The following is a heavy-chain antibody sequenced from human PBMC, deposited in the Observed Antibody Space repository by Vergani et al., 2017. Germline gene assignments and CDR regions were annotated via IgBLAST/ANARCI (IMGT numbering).Heavy chain of an antibody. CDR3: AKATETLAVAGWDY. Sequence: EVQLLESGGGLVQPGGSLRLSCAASGFTFSSYAMSWVRQAPGKGLEWVSAISGSGGSTYYADSVKGRFTISRDTSRNTLYLQMNSLRAEDTAVYYGAKATETLAVAGWDYWGQGTLVAVSS. CDR1: GFTFSSYA. V-gene: IGHV3-23*01. CDR2: ISGSGGST. D-gene: IGHD6-19*01. J-gene: IGHJ4*02.